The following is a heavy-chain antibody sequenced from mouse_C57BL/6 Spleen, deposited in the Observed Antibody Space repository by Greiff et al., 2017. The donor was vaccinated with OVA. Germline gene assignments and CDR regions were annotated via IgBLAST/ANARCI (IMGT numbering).Heavy chain of an antibody. CDR3: ARREYDYDDAMDY. Sequence: EVQLQESGGDLVKPGGSLKLSCAASGFTFSSYGMSWVRQTPDKRLEWVATISSGGSYTYYPDSVKGRFTISRDNAKNTLYLQMSSLKSEDTAMYYCARREYDYDDAMDYWGQGTSVTVSS. J-gene: IGHJ4*01. D-gene: IGHD2-4*01. CDR1: GFTFSSYG. V-gene: IGHV5-6*01. CDR2: ISSGGSYT.